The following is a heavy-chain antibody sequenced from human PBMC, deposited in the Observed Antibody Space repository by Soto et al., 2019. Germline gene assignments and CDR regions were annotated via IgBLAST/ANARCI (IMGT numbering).Heavy chain of an antibody. V-gene: IGHV4-4*02. CDR1: GGSITSNW. D-gene: IGHD1-26*01. CDR2: IFHTGSA. CDR3: ARHLAVSGTRGFDH. Sequence: QVQLQESGPGLMKPSGTLSLTCAVSGGSITSNWWSWVRQPPGKGLEWNAEIFHTGSANYNPSLMGRLTISMYKSRNHLSLNLNSVTAADTAVYYCARHLAVSGTRGFDHWGQGTLVTLSS. J-gene: IGHJ4*02.